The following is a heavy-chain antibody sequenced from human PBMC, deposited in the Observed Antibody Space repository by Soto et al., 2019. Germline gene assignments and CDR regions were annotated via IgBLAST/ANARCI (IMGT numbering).Heavy chain of an antibody. CDR1: GFNFGHYY. CDR3: ARVGQDYYYGMDV. V-gene: IGHV3-11*01. Sequence: GGSLRLSCAASGFNFGHYYMSWIRQAPGTGLECISYISSVTNTINYADSVKGRFTISRDNADNSLYLQMNSLRAEDTAVYYCARVGQDYYYGMDVWGQGTTVTVSS. J-gene: IGHJ6*02. CDR2: ISSVTNTI.